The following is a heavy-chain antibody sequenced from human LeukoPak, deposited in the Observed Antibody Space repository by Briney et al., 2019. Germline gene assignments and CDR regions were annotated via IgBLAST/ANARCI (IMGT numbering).Heavy chain of an antibody. J-gene: IGHJ4*02. CDR2: ISGSGGST. V-gene: IGHV3-23*01. CDR3: AKGPYYDFWSGYYGDY. D-gene: IGHD3-3*01. CDR1: GFTFSSYA. Sequence: PGGSLRLSCAASGFTFSSYAMSWVRQAPGKGLEWVSAISGSGGSTYYADSVKGRFTISRDNSKNTLYLQMNSLRAEDTAVYYCAKGPYYDFWSGYYGDYWGQGTLVTVSS.